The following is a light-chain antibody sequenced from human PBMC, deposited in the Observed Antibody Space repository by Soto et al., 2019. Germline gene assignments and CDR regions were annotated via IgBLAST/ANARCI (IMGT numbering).Light chain of an antibody. CDR2: GAS. J-gene: IGKJ5*01. CDR1: QNINSNY. Sequence: EIVLTQSPATLSLSPGERATLSCRASQNINSNYLAWYQQRPGQAPRLLIYGASSRATGIPDRFSGSGSGTDFTLAISRLEPEDFAVYYCQQHGISHITFGQGTRLEIK. CDR3: QQHGISHIT. V-gene: IGKV3-20*01.